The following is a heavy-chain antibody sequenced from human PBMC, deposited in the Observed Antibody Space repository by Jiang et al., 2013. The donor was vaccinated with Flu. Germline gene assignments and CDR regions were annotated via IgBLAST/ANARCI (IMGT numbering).Heavy chain of an antibody. D-gene: IGHD4-17*01. CDR3: ARFDEDTGDSGFDY. CDR1: GASISSSS. J-gene: IGHJ4*02. CDR2: IYDSGNT. Sequence: GPGLVKPSETLSLTCTVSGASISSSSWTWIRQSPGKGLECIGYIYDSGNTNYNPSLKSRVTMSMDTSKNQFSLKLSSATAADTAVYFCARFDEDTGDSGFDYWSQGTVVTVSS. V-gene: IGHV4-59*01.